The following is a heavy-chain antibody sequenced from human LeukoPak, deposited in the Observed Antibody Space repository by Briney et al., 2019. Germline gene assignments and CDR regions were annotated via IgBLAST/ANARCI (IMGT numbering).Heavy chain of an antibody. J-gene: IGHJ3*02. CDR1: GGSISSYY. D-gene: IGHD1-26*01. V-gene: IGHV4-4*07. Sequence: PSETLSLTCTVPGGSISSYYWSWIRQPAGKGLEWIGRIYTSGSTNYNPSLKSRVTMSVDTSKNQFSLKLSSVTAADTAVYYCAGDGTGIVGATTYAFDIWGQGTMVTVSS. CDR3: AGDGTGIVGATTYAFDI. CDR2: IYTSGST.